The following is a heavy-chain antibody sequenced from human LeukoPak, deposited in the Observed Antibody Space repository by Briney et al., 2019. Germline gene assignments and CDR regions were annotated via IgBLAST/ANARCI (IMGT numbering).Heavy chain of an antibody. Sequence: SETLSLTCTVSGGSISSYYWSWIRQPPGKGLEWIGYIYYSGSTHYNPSLKSRVTISVDTSKNQFSLKLSSVTAADTAVYYCARGRVSADYWGQGTLVTVSS. V-gene: IGHV4-59*01. D-gene: IGHD1-26*01. CDR2: IYYSGST. CDR3: ARGRVSADY. J-gene: IGHJ4*02. CDR1: GGSISSYY.